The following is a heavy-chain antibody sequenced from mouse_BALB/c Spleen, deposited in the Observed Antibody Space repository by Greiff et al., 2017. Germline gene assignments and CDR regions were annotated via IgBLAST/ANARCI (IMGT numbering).Heavy chain of an antibody. CDR3: ARDYGNTWFAY. CDR2: IWAGGST. V-gene: IGHV2-9*02. D-gene: IGHD2-1*01. CDR1: GFSLTSYG. Sequence: QVQLKQSGPGLVAPSQSLSITCTVSGFSLTSYGVHWVRQPPGKGPEWLGVIWAGGSTNYNSALMSRLSISKDNSKSQVFLKMNSLQTDDTAMYYCARDYGNTWFAYWGQGTLVTVSA. J-gene: IGHJ3*01.